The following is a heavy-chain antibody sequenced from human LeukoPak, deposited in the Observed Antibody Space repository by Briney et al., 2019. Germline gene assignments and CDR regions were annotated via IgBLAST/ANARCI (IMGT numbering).Heavy chain of an antibody. J-gene: IGHJ4*02. CDR3: ASSYCSGDCYIDY. CDR2: INPNSGGA. Sequence: ASVKVYCKAAGYTFTGYYMHCVRQAPGQGLEWMGRINPNSGGANYAQKFQGRVTMARDTSISTAYMELSRLRSDDTAVYYCASSYCSGDCYIDYWGQGTLVTVSS. CDR1: GYTFTGYY. V-gene: IGHV1-2*06. D-gene: IGHD2-21*02.